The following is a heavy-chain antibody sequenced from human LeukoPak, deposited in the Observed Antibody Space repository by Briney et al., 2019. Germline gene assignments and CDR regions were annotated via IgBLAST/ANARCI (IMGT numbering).Heavy chain of an antibody. V-gene: IGHV4-59*08. Sequence: PSETLSLTCTVSGGSISSYYWSWIRQPPGKGLEWIGYIYYSGSTNYNPSLKSRVTISVDTSKNQFSLKLSSVTAADTAVYYCARLSHRLDAFDIWGQGTMVTVSS. CDR2: IYYSGST. CDR3: ARLSHRLDAFDI. CDR1: GGSISSYY. J-gene: IGHJ3*02.